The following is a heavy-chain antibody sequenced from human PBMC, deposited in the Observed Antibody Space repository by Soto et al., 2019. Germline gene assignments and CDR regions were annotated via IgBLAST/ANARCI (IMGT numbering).Heavy chain of an antibody. CDR2: LSGDGSRA. D-gene: IGHD3-16*01. V-gene: IGHV3-23*01. Sequence: GGSLRLSCAGTGFNFGGYAMSWVRQAPGKGLEWVSTLSGDGSRAYYADSVRGRFTVSRDNSKSTLYLRMNSLRADDTAIYYCAKPGGYAISFYDSWGQGTLVTVSS. CDR3: AKPGGYAISFYDS. CDR1: GFNFGGYA. J-gene: IGHJ4*02.